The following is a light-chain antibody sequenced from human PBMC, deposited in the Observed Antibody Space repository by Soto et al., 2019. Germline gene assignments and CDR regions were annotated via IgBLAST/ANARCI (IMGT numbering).Light chain of an antibody. CDR1: HDIKKW. Sequence: DIQMTQSPSSMSASVGDTINITCRASHDIKKWLDWYQQKPGKAPKVLIYAASNLESGVSPRFSCSGAGTEFSLTISSLQTEDFATYFCHQASSFPYTFGPGTKVYIK. CDR2: AAS. J-gene: IGKJ3*01. CDR3: HQASSFPYT. V-gene: IGKV1-12*01.